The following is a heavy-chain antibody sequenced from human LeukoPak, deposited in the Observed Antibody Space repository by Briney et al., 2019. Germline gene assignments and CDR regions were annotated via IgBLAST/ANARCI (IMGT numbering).Heavy chain of an antibody. CDR1: GYTFTSYG. J-gene: IGHJ5*02. Sequence: GASVKVSCKASGYTFTSYGISWVRQAPGQGLEWMGWISAYNGNTNYAQKLQGRVTMTTDTSTSTAYMELRSLRSDDTAVYYCARDRSSSWYDWGFSEGHNWFDPWGQGTLVTVSS. V-gene: IGHV1-18*01. CDR3: ARDRSSSWYDWGFSEGHNWFDP. D-gene: IGHD6-13*01. CDR2: ISAYNGNT.